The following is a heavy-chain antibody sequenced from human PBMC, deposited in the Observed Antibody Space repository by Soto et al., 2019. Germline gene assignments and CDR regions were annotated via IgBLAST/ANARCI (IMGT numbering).Heavy chain of an antibody. V-gene: IGHV3-11*06. Sequence: GGSLRLSCVGSGFTFSDAYMSWLRQAPGEGLEWISYIHSSSSFIDYADSVKGRFIISRDNAKNSLYLQMNSLAVEDTAVYFCARVITKFCANGKCHFWFDPWGQGTLVTVS. J-gene: IGHJ5*02. CDR2: IHSSSSFI. D-gene: IGHD3-9*01. CDR3: ARVITKFCANGKCHFWFDP. CDR1: GFTFSDAY.